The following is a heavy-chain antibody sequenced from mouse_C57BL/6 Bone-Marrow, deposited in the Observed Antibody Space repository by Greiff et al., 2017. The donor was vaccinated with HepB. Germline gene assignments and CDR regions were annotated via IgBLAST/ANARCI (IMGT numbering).Heavy chain of an antibody. V-gene: IGHV1-80*01. CDR2: IYPGDGYT. CDR1: GYAFTSYW. J-gene: IGHJ1*03. D-gene: IGHD1-3*01. Sequence: QVQLQQSGAELVKPGASVKLSCKASGYAFTSYWMHWVKQRPGKGLEWIGQIYPGDGYTNYNGKFKGKATLTADKSSSTAYMQLSSLTSEDSAVYFCARGRSSGYCYFDIGGTGTTVTVSS. CDR3: ARGRSSGYCYFDI.